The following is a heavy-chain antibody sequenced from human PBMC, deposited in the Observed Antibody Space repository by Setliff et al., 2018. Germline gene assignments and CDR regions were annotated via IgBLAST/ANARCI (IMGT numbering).Heavy chain of an antibody. CDR3: ARVGQATVVTAIHGALDY. Sequence: GGSLRLSCAASGFTFSSYSIHWVRQAPGKGLEWVAVVLHDENTKYYADSVKDRFIISRDNSKNTVYLQMNSLRAADTAVYHCARVGQATVVTAIHGALDYWGQGTLVTVSS. J-gene: IGHJ4*02. CDR2: VLHDENTK. CDR1: GFTFSSYS. D-gene: IGHD2-21*02. V-gene: IGHV3-30*04.